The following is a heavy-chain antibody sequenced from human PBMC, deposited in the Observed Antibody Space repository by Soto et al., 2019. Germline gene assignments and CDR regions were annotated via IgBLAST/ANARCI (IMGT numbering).Heavy chain of an antibody. CDR1: GGSFSGYY. CDR3: ARWGSGWYYFDY. D-gene: IGHD6-19*01. Sequence: QVQLQQWGAGLLKPSETLSLTCAVYGGSFSGYYWSWIRQPPGKWLEWMGEFNHSGSTNYNPSLKRRVTISVDTSKNQFSLKLSSVTAADTAVYYCARWGSGWYYFDYWGQGALVTVSS. CDR2: FNHSGST. J-gene: IGHJ4*02. V-gene: IGHV4-34*01.